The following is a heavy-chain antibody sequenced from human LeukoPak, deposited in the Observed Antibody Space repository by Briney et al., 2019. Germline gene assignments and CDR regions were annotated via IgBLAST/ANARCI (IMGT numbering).Heavy chain of an antibody. CDR2: ISFDGSDK. CDR1: GFTFSSYG. J-gene: IGHJ5*02. D-gene: IGHD4-17*01. CDR3: AKDTVTTFDP. Sequence: PGGSLRLSCAASGFTFSSYGMHWVRQAPGKGLEWVAVISFDGSDKHYADSVKGRFTISRDNSKNTLSLQMNSLRAEDTAVYYCAKDTVTTFDPWGQGTLVTVSS. V-gene: IGHV3-30*18.